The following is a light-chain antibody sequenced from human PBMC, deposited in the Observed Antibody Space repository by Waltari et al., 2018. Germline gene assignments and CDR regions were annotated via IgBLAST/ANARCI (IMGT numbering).Light chain of an antibody. Sequence: DIQMTQSPSSVSAFVGDRVTITCRASQSISNWLAWYQQKPGKAPKLRIYCASDLHSGVPSRFSGSGAGTDFTLTITSLQPEDFATYSCQQTYSNPWTFGQGTKVEIK. CDR2: CAS. CDR3: QQTYSNPWT. J-gene: IGKJ1*01. CDR1: QSISNW. V-gene: IGKV1-12*01.